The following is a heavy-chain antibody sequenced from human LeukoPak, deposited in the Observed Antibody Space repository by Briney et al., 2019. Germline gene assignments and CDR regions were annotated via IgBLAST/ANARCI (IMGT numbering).Heavy chain of an antibody. D-gene: IGHD2-2*01. Sequence: PSETLSLTCTVSGDSISSSSSYWGWIRQPPGEGLEWIGSIYYSGSTYYNTSLKSRVTISVDTSKNQFSLRLNSVTAADTAVYYCARARSSRNWFDPWGQGTLVTVSS. CDR1: GDSISSSSSY. J-gene: IGHJ5*02. CDR2: IYYSGST. CDR3: ARARSSRNWFDP. V-gene: IGHV4-39*01.